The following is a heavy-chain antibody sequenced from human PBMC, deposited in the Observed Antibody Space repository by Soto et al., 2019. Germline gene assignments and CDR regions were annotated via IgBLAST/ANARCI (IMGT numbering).Heavy chain of an antibody. V-gene: IGHV4-30-4*01. J-gene: IGHJ4*02. CDR2: IYYSGST. Sequence: QVQLQESGPGLVKPSQTLSLTCTVSGGSISSGDYYWSWIRQPPGKGLGWIGYIYYSGSTHYNPSLKRLVTISVDTSKNQFSLKLSSVTAADTAVYYCASTFSSLDFGSGSFDYWGQGTLVTVSS. D-gene: IGHD3-10*01. CDR3: ASTFSSLDFGSGSFDY. CDR1: GGSISSGDYY.